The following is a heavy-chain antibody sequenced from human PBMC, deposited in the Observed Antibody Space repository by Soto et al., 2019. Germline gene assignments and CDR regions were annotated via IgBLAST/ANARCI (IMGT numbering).Heavy chain of an antibody. CDR3: ARDGEANISPYDY. V-gene: IGHV4-30-2*01. CDR1: GGSISSGGYS. CDR2: IYHSGST. Sequence: SETLSLTCAVSGGSISSGGYSWSWIRQPPGKGLEWIGYIYHSGSTYYNPSLKSRVTISVGRSKNQFSLKLSSVTAADTAVYYCARDGEANISPYDYWGQGTLVTVSS. J-gene: IGHJ4*02. D-gene: IGHD3-10*01.